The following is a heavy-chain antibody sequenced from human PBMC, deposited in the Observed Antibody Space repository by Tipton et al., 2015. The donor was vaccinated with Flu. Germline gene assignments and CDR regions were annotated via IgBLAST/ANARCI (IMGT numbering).Heavy chain of an antibody. J-gene: IGHJ4*02. Sequence: LRLSCTVSGGSISSGTYHWGWIRQPPGKWLEWIGTIYYSGSTYYNPSLKSRVTISVDTSKNQFSLKVSSVTAADTAIYYCARDPWAVPYYFDYWGQGTLITVSS. V-gene: IGHV4-39*07. CDR1: GGSISSGTYH. CDR3: ARDPWAVPYYFDY. D-gene: IGHD6-6*01. CDR2: IYYSGST.